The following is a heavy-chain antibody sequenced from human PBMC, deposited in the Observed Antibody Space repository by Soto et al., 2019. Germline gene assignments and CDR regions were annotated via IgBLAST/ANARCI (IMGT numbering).Heavy chain of an antibody. D-gene: IGHD2-21*02. J-gene: IGHJ5*02. CDR2: ISGSGGST. CDR1: GFTFSSYA. Sequence: EVQLLESGGGLVQPGGSLRLSCAASGFTFSSYAMSWVRQAPGKGLEWVSTISGSGGSTHYADSVKGRFTISRDNSKNPLYLQMNSLRAEGTAVYYCAKFYGGNSAHTYTIDPWGQGTLVTVSS. CDR3: AKFYGGNSAHTYTIDP. V-gene: IGHV3-23*01.